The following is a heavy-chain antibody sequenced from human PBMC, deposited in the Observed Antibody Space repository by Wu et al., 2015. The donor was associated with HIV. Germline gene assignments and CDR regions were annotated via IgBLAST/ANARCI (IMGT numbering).Heavy chain of an antibody. Sequence: QVQLEQSGAEVKKPGASVKVSCKASGYTFINYGINWVRQAPGQGLEWLGGITIYNGKTNYAQKVQGRVTMTTDTSTNTAYMELRSLRSDDTAVYYCAREVKRYYYYYMDVWGKGTTVTVSS. CDR3: AREVKRYYYYYMDV. V-gene: IGHV1-18*01. D-gene: IGHD3-22*01. J-gene: IGHJ6*03. CDR2: ITIYNGKT. CDR1: GYTFINYG.